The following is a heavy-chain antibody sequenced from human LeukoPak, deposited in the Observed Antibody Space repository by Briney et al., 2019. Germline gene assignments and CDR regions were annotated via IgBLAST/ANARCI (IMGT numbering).Heavy chain of an antibody. V-gene: IGHV4-34*01. CDR1: GGSFSGYY. D-gene: IGHD3-10*01. CDR3: ARVNRFVRSWLSSPGYFQH. Sequence: SETMSLTWAVYGGSFSGYYGSWIRQPQGKGLEWIGEINHSGSTDYNPSLKSRVTISVDTSKNQFSLKLSSVTAADTAVYYCARVNRFVRSWLSSPGYFQHWGQGTLVTVSS. J-gene: IGHJ1*01. CDR2: INHSGST.